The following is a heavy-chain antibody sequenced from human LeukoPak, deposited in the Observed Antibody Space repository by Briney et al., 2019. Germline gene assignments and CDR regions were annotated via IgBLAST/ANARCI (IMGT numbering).Heavy chain of an antibody. V-gene: IGHV1-69*04. CDR3: ARGMVRGVIVNWFDP. CDR2: IIPIFGIA. J-gene: IGHJ5*02. Sequence: ASVTVSCKASGGTFSSYAISWVRQAPGQGLEWMGRIIPIFGIANYAQKFQGRVTITADKSTSTAYMELSSLRSEDTAVYYCARGMVRGVIVNWFDPWGQGTLVTVSS. D-gene: IGHD3-10*01. CDR1: GGTFSSYA.